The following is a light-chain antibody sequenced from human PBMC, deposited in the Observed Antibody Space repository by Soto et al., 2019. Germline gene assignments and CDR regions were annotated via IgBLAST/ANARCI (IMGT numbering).Light chain of an antibody. CDR3: XXXXHWSSIT. CDR2: GAS. Sequence: EIAMTQSPATLSVSLGERATLSCRASQYISNNLAWYQQRPGQAPSLLIYGASTRATGVPARFSGSGSGTDFLLSISGLQSEXXAVXXXXXXXHWSSITFGQGTRLEIK. CDR1: QYISNN. V-gene: IGKV3-15*01. J-gene: IGKJ5*01.